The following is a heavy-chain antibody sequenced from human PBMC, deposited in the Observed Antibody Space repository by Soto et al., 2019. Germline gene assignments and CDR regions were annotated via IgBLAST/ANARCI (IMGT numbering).Heavy chain of an antibody. Sequence: QAPGQGLEWMGWINPNSGGTHFAQKFQGWVTLTRDTSISTAYMELSRLKSDDTAVYYCAKTGGSSTEGDSLAQWAQGTLLPVSS. CDR2: INPNSGGT. V-gene: IGHV1-2*04. J-gene: IGHJ4*02. D-gene: IGHD1-1*01. CDR3: AKTGGSSTEGDSLAQ.